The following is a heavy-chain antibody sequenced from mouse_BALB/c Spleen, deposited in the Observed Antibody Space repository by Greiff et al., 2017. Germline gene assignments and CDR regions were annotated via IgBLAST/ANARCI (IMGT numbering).Heavy chain of an antibody. Sequence: VHLVESGAELVRPGASVTLSCKASGYTFTDYEMHWVKQTPLHGLEWIGAIDPETGGTAYNQKFKGKATLTADKSSSTAYMELRSLTSEDSAVYYCKRFNSYYFDYWGQGTTLTVAS. CDR3: KRFNSYYFDY. J-gene: IGHJ2*01. V-gene: IGHV1-15*01. CDR1: GYTFTDYE. CDR2: IDPETGGT. D-gene: IGHD4-1*02.